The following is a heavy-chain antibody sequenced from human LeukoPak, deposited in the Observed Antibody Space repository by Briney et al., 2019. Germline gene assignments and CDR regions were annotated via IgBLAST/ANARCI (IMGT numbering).Heavy chain of an antibody. Sequence: PSETLSLTCAVYGGSFSGNYWSWIRQPPGKGLEWIGEINHSGSTNYNPSLKSRVTISIDTSKNQFSLKLSSVTAADTAVYYCARGSLYDFWSGYLYYFDYWGQGTLVTVSS. CDR3: ARGSLYDFWSGYLYYFDY. CDR1: GGSFSGNY. V-gene: IGHV4-34*01. J-gene: IGHJ4*02. CDR2: INHSGST. D-gene: IGHD3-3*01.